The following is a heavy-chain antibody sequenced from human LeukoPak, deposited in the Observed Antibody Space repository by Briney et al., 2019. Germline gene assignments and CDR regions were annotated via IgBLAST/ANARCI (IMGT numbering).Heavy chain of an antibody. V-gene: IGHV7-4-1*02. J-gene: IGHJ4*02. CDR1: GYTFTSYA. Sequence: ASVKVSCKASGYTFTSYAMNWVRQAPGQGLEWMGWINTNTGNPTYAQGFTGRFVFSLDTSVSTAYLQISSLKAEDTAVYYCARVYYYDSSGYLPGHDYWGQGTLVTVSS. CDR2: INTNTGNP. CDR3: ARVYYYDSSGYLPGHDY. D-gene: IGHD3-22*01.